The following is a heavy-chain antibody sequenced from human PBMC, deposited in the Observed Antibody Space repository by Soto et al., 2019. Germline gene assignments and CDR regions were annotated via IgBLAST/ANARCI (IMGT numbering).Heavy chain of an antibody. D-gene: IGHD2-2*01. V-gene: IGHV3-11*06. CDR1: GFTFSDYY. CDR2: ISSSSSYT. Sequence: GSLSLSCAASGFTFSDYYMSWIRQAPGKGLEWVSYISSSSSYTNYADSVKGRFTISRDNAKNSLYLQMNSLRAEDTAVYYCARAVVPAADYYGMDVWGQGTTVTVSS. J-gene: IGHJ6*02. CDR3: ARAVVPAADYYGMDV.